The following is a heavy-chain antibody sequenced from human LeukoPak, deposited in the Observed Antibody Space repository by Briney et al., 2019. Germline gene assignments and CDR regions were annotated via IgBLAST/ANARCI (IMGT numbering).Heavy chain of an antibody. V-gene: IGHV3-53*01. D-gene: IGHD6-19*01. J-gene: IGHJ4*02. CDR3: ARGPPLSSGWRTFDY. CDR1: GFTVSSNY. Sequence: GGSLRLSYAASGFTVSSNYMSWVRQAPGKGLEWVSVIYSGGSTYYADSVKGRFTISRDNSKNTLYLQMNSLRAEDTAVYYCARGPPLSSGWRTFDYWGQGTLVTVSS. CDR2: IYSGGST.